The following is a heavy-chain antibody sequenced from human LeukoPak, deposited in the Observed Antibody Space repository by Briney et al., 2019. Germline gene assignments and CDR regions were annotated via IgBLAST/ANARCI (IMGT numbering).Heavy chain of an antibody. Sequence: PGGSLRLSCAASGFTFSSYGMSWVRQAPGKGLEWVSTISGSTGSTYYADSVKGRFTISRDNSKNTLSLQMNSLRAEDTAVYYCAKFAAVAGYDAFDIWGQGTMVIVSS. CDR2: ISGSTGST. J-gene: IGHJ3*02. D-gene: IGHD6-19*01. V-gene: IGHV3-23*01. CDR1: GFTFSSYG. CDR3: AKFAAVAGYDAFDI.